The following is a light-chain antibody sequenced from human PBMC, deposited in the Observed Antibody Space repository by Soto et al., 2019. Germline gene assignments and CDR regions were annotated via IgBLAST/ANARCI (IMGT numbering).Light chain of an antibody. J-gene: IGLJ1*01. V-gene: IGLV1-40*01. CDR2: GNT. Sequence: QSVLTQPPSVSGAPGQRVTISCTGSSSNIGAGYEVHWYHQLPGTAPKLLIYGNTNRPSGVSDRFSGSKSGASASLAITGLQAEDEADYYCQSYDSSLSGVFGTGTQLTVL. CDR3: QSYDSSLSGV. CDR1: SSNIGAGYE.